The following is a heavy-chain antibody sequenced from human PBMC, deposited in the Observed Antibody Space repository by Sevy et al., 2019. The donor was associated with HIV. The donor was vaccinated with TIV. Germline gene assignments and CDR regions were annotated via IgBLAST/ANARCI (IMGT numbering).Heavy chain of an antibody. Sequence: GGSLRLSCAASGFTFSSYSMNWVRQAPGKGLERVSSISSSSSYIYYADSVKGRFTISRDNAKNSLYLQMNSLRAEDTAVYYCARDQGGDIVVVPADYWGQGTLVTVSS. CDR3: ARDQGGDIVVVPADY. CDR2: ISSSSSYI. V-gene: IGHV3-21*01. D-gene: IGHD2-2*01. J-gene: IGHJ4*02. CDR1: GFTFSSYS.